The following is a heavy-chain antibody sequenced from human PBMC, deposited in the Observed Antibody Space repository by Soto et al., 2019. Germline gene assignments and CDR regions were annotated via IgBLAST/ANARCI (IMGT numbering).Heavy chain of an antibody. J-gene: IGHJ5*02. CDR3: ASAGSGRNWLAP. V-gene: IGHV3-7*01. Sequence: GGSLRLACAASGLICSNCWMSWSLQAPGKGLERVAKMNQDVSAISYVDAVRGRFTISRDNANNSLFRPINIMSAEDTAVYYRASAGSGRNWLAPWGQGTLVTVS. D-gene: IGHD6-19*01. CDR1: GLICSNCW. CDR2: MNQDVSAI.